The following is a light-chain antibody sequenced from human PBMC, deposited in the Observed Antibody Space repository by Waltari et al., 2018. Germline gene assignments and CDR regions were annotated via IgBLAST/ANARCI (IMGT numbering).Light chain of an antibody. CDR3: GSYTGSTTWV. J-gene: IGLJ3*02. Sequence: QSALTQPASVSGSPGQSITISCTGATSDAGGQNSVSWYQQRQGKAPKRLIFDVSNRPSGVSNRFSGAKSGNTASLTISGLQAEDEAAYYCGSYTGSTTWVFGGGTKLTVL. CDR1: TSDAGGQNS. V-gene: IGLV2-14*01. CDR2: DVS.